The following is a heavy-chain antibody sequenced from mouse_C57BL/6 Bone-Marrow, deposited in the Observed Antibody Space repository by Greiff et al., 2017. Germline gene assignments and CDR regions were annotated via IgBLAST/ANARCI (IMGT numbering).Heavy chain of an antibody. V-gene: IGHV10-1*01. CDR2: IRSKSNNYAT. CDR1: GFRFHTYA. D-gene: IGHD1-1*01. CDR3: VGLGYYGSSYGSDYIDV. Sequence: EVQGVESGGGLVQPKGSLKLSCALSGFRFHTYAMNWVRQAPGKGLEWVARIRSKSNNYATYYADSVKDRFTISRDASESMLYLQMNNLKTEGTAMYDCVGLGYYGSSYGSDYIDVWGTGTTVTVSS. J-gene: IGHJ1*03.